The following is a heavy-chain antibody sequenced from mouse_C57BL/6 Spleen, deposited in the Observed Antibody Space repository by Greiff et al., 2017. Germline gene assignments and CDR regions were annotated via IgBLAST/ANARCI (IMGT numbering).Heavy chain of an antibody. D-gene: IGHD1-1*01. Sequence: EVQLVESGEGLVKPGGSLKLSCAASGFTFSSYAMSWVRQTPEKRLEWVAYISSGGDYIYYADTVKGRFTISRANARNTLYLQMSSLKSEDTAMYYCTRDAFYYGSSYDAMDYWGQGTSVTVSS. J-gene: IGHJ4*01. CDR2: ISSGGDYI. CDR1: GFTFSSYA. V-gene: IGHV5-9-1*02. CDR3: TRDAFYYGSSYDAMDY.